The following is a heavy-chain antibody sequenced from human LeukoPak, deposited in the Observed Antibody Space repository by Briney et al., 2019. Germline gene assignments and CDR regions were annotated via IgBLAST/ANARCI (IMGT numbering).Heavy chain of an antibody. J-gene: IGHJ4*02. V-gene: IGHV4-39*07. Sequence: SETLSLTCTVSGGSISSSSYYWGWIRQPPGKGLEWIGSIYYSGSTYYNPSLKSRVTISVDTSKNQFSLKLSSVTAADTAVYYCYRSTSGWYGEFDYWGQGTLVTVSS. CDR2: IYYSGST. D-gene: IGHD6-19*01. CDR1: GGSISSSSYY. CDR3: YRSTSGWYGEFDY.